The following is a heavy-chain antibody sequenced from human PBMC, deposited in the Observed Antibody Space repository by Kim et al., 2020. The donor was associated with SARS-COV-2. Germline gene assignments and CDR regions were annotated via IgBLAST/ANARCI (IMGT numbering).Heavy chain of an antibody. CDR1: GFTFSSYG. CDR3: AKPLPGPSGRAFDY. CDR2: ISYDGSNK. D-gene: IGHD1-1*01. Sequence: GGSLRLSCAASGFTFSSYGMHWVRQAPGKGLEWVAVISYDGSNKYYADSVKGRFTISRDNSKNTLYLQMNSLRAEDTAVYYCAKPLPGPSGRAFDYWGQGTLVTVSS. J-gene: IGHJ4*02. V-gene: IGHV3-30*18.